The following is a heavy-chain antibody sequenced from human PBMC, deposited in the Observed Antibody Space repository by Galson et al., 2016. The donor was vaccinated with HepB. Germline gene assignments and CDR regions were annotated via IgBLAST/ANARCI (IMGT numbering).Heavy chain of an antibody. V-gene: IGHV3-33*08. CDR3: AREADTVVVIAAPPDY. D-gene: IGHD2-15*01. CDR2: IWNDGSNK. Sequence: SLRLSCAASGFTLNNYWMTWVRQAPGKGLEWVAVIWNDGSNKYYADSVKGRFTISRDNSKNTLYLQMNSLRAEDTAVYYCAREADTVVVIAAPPDYWGQGTLVTVSS. J-gene: IGHJ4*02. CDR1: GFTLNNYW.